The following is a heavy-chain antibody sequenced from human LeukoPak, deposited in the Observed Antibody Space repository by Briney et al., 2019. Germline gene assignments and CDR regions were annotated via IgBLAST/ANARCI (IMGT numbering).Heavy chain of an antibody. D-gene: IGHD2-2*01. CDR3: ARYGGYQLMDY. V-gene: IGHV5-51*01. CDR2: IYPVDSDT. CDR1: GYSFTSDC. J-gene: IGHJ4*02. Sequence: GESLKVSCKASGYSFTSDCIGWVRQMPGKGLEWMGMIYPVDSDTRYSPSFQGQVTISADKSISTAYLQWSSLKASDTAMYYCARYGGYQLMDYWGQGTLVTVSS.